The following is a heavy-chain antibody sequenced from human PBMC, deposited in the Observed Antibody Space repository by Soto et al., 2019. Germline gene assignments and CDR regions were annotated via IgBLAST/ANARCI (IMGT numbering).Heavy chain of an antibody. CDR3: AMSGYYRFDF. J-gene: IGHJ1*01. CDR1: GGSISSSSYY. V-gene: IGHV4-39*07. CDR2: TYYSGST. Sequence: SETLSLTCTVSGGSISSSSYYWGWIRQPPGMGLEWIGRTYYSGSTHHNPSLQSRVTISIDKSKKQVSLDLTSVTAADTAVYYCAMSGYYRFDFWGQGILVTVSS. D-gene: IGHD4-17*01.